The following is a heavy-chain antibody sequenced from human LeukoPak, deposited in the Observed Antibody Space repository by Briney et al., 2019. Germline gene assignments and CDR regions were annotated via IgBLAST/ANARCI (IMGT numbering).Heavy chain of an antibody. D-gene: IGHD6-19*01. Sequence: SVKVSCKASGGTFSSYDISWVRQAPGQGLEWMGGIIPIFGTANYAQKFQGRVTITADESTSTAYMELSSLRSEDTAVYYCAREQAVAGTFAFDSWGQGTMVTVSS. J-gene: IGHJ3*02. V-gene: IGHV1-69*13. CDR3: AREQAVAGTFAFDS. CDR2: IIPIFGTA. CDR1: GGTFSSYD.